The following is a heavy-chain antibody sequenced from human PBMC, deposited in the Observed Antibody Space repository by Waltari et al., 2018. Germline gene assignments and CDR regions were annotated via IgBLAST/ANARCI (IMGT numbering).Heavy chain of an antibody. V-gene: IGHV1-69*01. CDR1: GGSFISYA. J-gene: IGHJ4*02. D-gene: IGHD2-2*01. Sequence: QVQLLQSGAEVKNPGSSVKVFCKASGGSFISYAISWVRQAPGQGLEWMGGIIPIFGTENYAQKFQGRGTITADESTSTAYMELSSLRSEDTAVYYCARGAWELLSYDFDYWGQGTLVTVSS. CDR2: IIPIFGTE. CDR3: ARGAWELLSYDFDY.